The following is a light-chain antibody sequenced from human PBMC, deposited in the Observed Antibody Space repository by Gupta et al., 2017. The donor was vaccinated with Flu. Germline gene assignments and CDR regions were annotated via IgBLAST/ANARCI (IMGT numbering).Light chain of an antibody. Sequence: PSSLSASVGDRVTITCRASQSISSYLNWYQQKPGKAPKVLIYAASSLQSGVPSRFSGSGSGTDFTLTISSLQPEDFATYYCQQSYSTPRTFDQGTKVEIK. J-gene: IGKJ1*01. CDR1: QSISSY. V-gene: IGKV1-39*01. CDR3: QQSYSTPRT. CDR2: AAS.